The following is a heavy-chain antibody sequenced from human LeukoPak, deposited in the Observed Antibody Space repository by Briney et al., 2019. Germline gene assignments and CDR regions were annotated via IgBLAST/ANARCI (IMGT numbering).Heavy chain of an antibody. D-gene: IGHD6-6*01. V-gene: IGHV3-74*01. CDR1: GFTFSSYW. J-gene: IGHJ4*02. CDR3: ARESLLIAAPFDY. Sequence: GGSLRLSCAASGFTFSSYWMHWVRQAPGKGLVWVSRINTDGSSTSYADSAKGRFTISRDNAKNTLYLQMNSLRAEDTAVYYCARESLLIAAPFDYWGQGTLVTVSS. CDR2: INTDGSST.